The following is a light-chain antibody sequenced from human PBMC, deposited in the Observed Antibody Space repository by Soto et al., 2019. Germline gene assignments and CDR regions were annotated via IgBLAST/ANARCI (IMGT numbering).Light chain of an antibody. CDR2: TSS. CDR3: QQGYSRPRT. Sequence: DIQLTQSPSSLSASVGDRVTITCRASQSISTSLNWYQQKPGKASNLLIFTSSNLESGVPSRFSGSGSGTDFTLTISSLQPEDFATYFCQQGYSRPRTFGQGTKVDIK. CDR1: QSISTS. J-gene: IGKJ1*01. V-gene: IGKV1-39*01.